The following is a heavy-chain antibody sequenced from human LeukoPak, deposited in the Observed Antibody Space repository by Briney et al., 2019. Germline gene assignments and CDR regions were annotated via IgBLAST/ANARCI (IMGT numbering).Heavy chain of an antibody. CDR3: AREGPRGNSQFDY. CDR1: GFTLSSHW. CDR2: IWYDGSNK. J-gene: IGHJ4*02. Sequence: GGSLRLSCVVSGFTLSSHWMSWVRQAPGKGLEWVALIWYDGSNKYYADSVKGRLTISRDNSKNTLYLQMNSLRAEDTAVYYCAREGPRGNSQFDYWGQGTLVTVSS. V-gene: IGHV3-33*08. D-gene: IGHD2/OR15-2a*01.